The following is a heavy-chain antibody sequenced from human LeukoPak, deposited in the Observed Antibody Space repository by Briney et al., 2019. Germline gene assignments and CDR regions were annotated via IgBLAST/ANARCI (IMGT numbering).Heavy chain of an antibody. CDR3: ARARCSRTSCNTESDY. Sequence: PGGFLRLSCAAAGFTFSPYWMHWVRQAPGKGLVWVARITSDGSSTAYADSVKGRFTISRDNTKNTLYLQMNNLRAEDTAVYYCARARCSRTSCNTESDYWGQGTLVTVSS. CDR1: GFTFSPYW. CDR2: ITSDGSST. J-gene: IGHJ4*02. D-gene: IGHD2-2*01. V-gene: IGHV3-74*01.